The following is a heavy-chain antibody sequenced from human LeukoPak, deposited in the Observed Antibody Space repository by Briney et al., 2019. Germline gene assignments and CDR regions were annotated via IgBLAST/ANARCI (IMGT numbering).Heavy chain of an antibody. CDR1: GGSISSYY. CDR2: IYYSGST. J-gene: IGHJ4*02. D-gene: IGHD2-15*01. CDR3: ARVVVAATPYFDY. Sequence: SETLSLTCTVSGGSISSYYWSWIRQPPGKGLEWIGYIYYSGSTNYNPSLKSRVTISVDTSKNQFSLKLSSVTAADTAVYYCARVVVAATPYFDYSGQGTLVTVSS. V-gene: IGHV4-59*01.